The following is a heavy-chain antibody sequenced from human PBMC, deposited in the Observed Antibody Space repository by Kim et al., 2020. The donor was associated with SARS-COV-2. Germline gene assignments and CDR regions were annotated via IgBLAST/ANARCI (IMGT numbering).Heavy chain of an antibody. CDR2: FEPEDGET. CDR1: GYTLTELS. CDR3: ATAPPIAVAGSYSYYYGMDV. Sequence: ASVKVSCKVSGYTLTELSMHWVRQAPGKGLEWMGGFEPEDGETIYAQKFQGRVTMTEDTSTDTAYMELSSLRSEDTAVYYCATAPPIAVAGSYSYYYGMDVWGQGTTVTVAS. D-gene: IGHD6-19*01. J-gene: IGHJ6*02. V-gene: IGHV1-24*01.